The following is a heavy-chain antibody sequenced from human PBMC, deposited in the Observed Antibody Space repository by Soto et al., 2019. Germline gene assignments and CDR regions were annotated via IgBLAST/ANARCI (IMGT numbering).Heavy chain of an antibody. V-gene: IGHV4-34*01. D-gene: IGHD5-18*01. Sequence: SETLSLTCAVYGWSFSGYYWSWIRQPPGKGLEWIGEINHSGSTNYNPSLKSRVTISVDTSKNQFSLKLSSVTAADTAVYYCARGRGYSYGYEKKRGNYFDYWGQGTLVTVSS. CDR3: ARGRGYSYGYEKKRGNYFDY. CDR1: GWSFSGYY. J-gene: IGHJ4*02. CDR2: INHSGST.